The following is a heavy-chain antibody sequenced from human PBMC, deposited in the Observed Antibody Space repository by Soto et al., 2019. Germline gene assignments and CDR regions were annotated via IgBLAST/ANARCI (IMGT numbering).Heavy chain of an antibody. CDR3: ARDVDYGDSFYFDY. J-gene: IGHJ4*02. V-gene: IGHV4-31*03. CDR1: GGSISSGGDH. CDR2: IYYSGST. D-gene: IGHD4-17*01. Sequence: QVQLQESGPGLVKPSQTLSLTCTVSGGSISSGGDHWSWIRQPPGKGLEWIGYIYYSGSTIYNPSHKSRVTISVDTSKDQFSLELSSVTAADTAVYYCARDVDYGDSFYFDYWGLGTLVTVSS.